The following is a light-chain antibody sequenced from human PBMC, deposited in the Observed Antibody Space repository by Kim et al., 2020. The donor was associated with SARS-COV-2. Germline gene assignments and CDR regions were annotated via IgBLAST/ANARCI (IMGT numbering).Light chain of an antibody. J-gene: IGKJ4*01. Sequence: SPGGRVTLSCRASEGIGNTLAWYQQRSGQPPRLLIYPASTRATGIPSRFSGSGSGTDFTLTISGLQSEDFAVYHCQQYGDWPPLTFGGGTKVDIK. CDR1: EGIGNT. CDR3: QQYGDWPPLT. CDR2: PAS. V-gene: IGKV3D-15*01.